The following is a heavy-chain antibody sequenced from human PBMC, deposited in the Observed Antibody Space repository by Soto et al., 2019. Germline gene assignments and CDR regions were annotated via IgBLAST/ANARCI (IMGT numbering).Heavy chain of an antibody. CDR2: ISGSGGST. Sequence: GGSLRLSCAASGFTFSSYAMSWVRQAPGKGLEWVSAISGSGGSTYYADSVKGRFTISRDNSKNTLYLQMNSLRAEDTAVYYCAKNQDYGDLPAAEYFQQWGQGTLVTVSS. D-gene: IGHD4-17*01. CDR1: GFTFSSYA. J-gene: IGHJ1*01. CDR3: AKNQDYGDLPAAEYFQQ. V-gene: IGHV3-23*01.